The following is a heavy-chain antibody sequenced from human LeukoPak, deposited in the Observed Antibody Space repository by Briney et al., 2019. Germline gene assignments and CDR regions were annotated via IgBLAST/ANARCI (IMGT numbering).Heavy chain of an antibody. CDR1: GGSISSGSDY. J-gene: IGHJ3*02. Sequence: TLSLTCTVSGGSISSGSDYGSWIRQPAGEGLERIGRIYTSGSTNYNPSLKSRVTISVHTSKNQFSLKLSSVTAADTAVYYCARGGLDQVATIRFDHPGAFDMWGQGTMVTVSS. CDR3: ARGGLDQVATIRFDHPGAFDM. D-gene: IGHD5-12*01. V-gene: IGHV4-61*02. CDR2: IYTSGST.